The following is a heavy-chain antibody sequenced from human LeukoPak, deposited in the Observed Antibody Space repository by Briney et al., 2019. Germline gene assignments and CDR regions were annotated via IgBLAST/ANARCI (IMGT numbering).Heavy chain of an antibody. Sequence: PSETLSLTCTVSGYSISSGYYWGWTRQPPGKGLEWIGSIYHSGSTYYNPSLKSRVTISVDTSKNQFSLKLSSVTAADTAVYYCARESNRGYSYGADIDYWGQGTLVTVSS. V-gene: IGHV4-38-2*02. CDR3: ARESNRGYSYGADIDY. J-gene: IGHJ4*02. CDR1: GYSISSGYY. D-gene: IGHD5-18*01. CDR2: IYHSGST.